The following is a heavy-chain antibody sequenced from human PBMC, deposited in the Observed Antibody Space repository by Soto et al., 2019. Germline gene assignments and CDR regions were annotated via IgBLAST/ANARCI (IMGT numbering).Heavy chain of an antibody. CDR3: ARAFRFGAAAGEYFDY. J-gene: IGHJ4*02. CDR2: INAGNGNT. V-gene: IGHV1-3*01. CDR1: GYTFTSYA. D-gene: IGHD6-13*01. Sequence: ASVKVSCKASGYTFTSYAMHWVRQAPGQRLEWMGWINAGNGNTKYSQKFQGRVTITRDTSASTAYMELSSLRSEDTAVYYCARAFRFGAAAGEYFDYWGQGTLVTVSS.